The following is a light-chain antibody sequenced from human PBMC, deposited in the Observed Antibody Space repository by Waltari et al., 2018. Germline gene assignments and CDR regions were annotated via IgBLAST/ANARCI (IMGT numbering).Light chain of an antibody. CDR2: SAS. Sequence: EMVMTQSPATLSVSPGERATLSCRASQSVNSHLAWYQQKPGQAPRLLIYSASTRATGVPARFSGSGSGTEFTLTISSLQSEDFAVYYCQQYKNWPQWTFGQGTKVDSK. CDR3: QQYKNWPQWT. J-gene: IGKJ1*01. CDR1: QSVNSH. V-gene: IGKV3-15*01.